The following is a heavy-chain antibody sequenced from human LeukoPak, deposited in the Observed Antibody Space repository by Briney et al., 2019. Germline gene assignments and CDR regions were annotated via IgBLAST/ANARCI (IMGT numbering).Heavy chain of an antibody. CDR3: ARDHVYYYDSSGYYYDLDY. V-gene: IGHV1-18*01. Sequence: ASVKVSCKASGGTFSSYGISWVRQAPGQGLEWMGWISAFNGNTNYAQKIQGRVTMTTDTSTSTAYMEVRSLRSDDTAVYYCARDHVYYYDSSGYYYDLDYWGQGTLVTVSS. CDR1: GGTFSSYG. J-gene: IGHJ4*02. CDR2: ISAFNGNT. D-gene: IGHD3-22*01.